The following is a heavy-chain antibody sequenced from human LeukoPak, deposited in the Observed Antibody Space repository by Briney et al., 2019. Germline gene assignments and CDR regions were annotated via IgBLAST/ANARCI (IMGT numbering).Heavy chain of an antibody. D-gene: IGHD3-10*01. CDR3: ARVGLYYGGGFDY. CDR1: GGSISSYY. Sequence: SETLSLTCTVSGGSISSYYWSWIRQPPGKGLEWIGYIYYSGSTNYNPSLKSRVTISVDTSKNQFSLKLSSVTAADTAVYYCARVGLYYGGGFDYWGQGTLVTVSS. J-gene: IGHJ4*02. CDR2: IYYSGST. V-gene: IGHV4-59*01.